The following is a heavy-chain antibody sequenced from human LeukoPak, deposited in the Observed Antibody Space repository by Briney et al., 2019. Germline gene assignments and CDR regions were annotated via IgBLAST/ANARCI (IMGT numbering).Heavy chain of an antibody. J-gene: IGHJ6*02. CDR3: ARWFGELNYYGMDV. CDR2: ISYDGSNK. Sequence: PGGSLRLTCAASGFTFSSYAMHWVRQAPGKGLEWVAVISYDGSNKYYADSVKGRFTISRDNSKNTLYLQMNSLRAEDTAVYYCARWFGELNYYGMDVWGQGTLVTVSS. D-gene: IGHD3-10*01. V-gene: IGHV3-30-3*01. CDR1: GFTFSSYA.